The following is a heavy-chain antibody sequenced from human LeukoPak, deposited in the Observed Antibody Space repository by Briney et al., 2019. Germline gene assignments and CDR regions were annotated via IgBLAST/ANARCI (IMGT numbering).Heavy chain of an antibody. Sequence: GGSLRLSCAASGFTFSSYWMHWVRQAPGKGLVWVSRINSDGSSTSYADSVKGRFTISRDNSKNTLYLQMNSLRAEDTAVYYCAKDPDTAMVTLFDYWGQGTLVTVSS. D-gene: IGHD5-18*01. CDR1: GFTFSSYW. V-gene: IGHV3-74*01. J-gene: IGHJ4*02. CDR2: INSDGSST. CDR3: AKDPDTAMVTLFDY.